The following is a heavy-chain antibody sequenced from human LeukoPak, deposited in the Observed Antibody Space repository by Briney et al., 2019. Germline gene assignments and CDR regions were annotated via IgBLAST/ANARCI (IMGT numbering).Heavy chain of an antibody. J-gene: IGHJ4*02. Sequence: SETLSLTCTVSGGCISSYYWSWIRQPPGKGLEWIGYIYYSGSTNYNPSLKSRVTISVDTSKNQFSLKLSSVTAAGTAVYYCARAAWGGTYFDYWGQGTLVTVSS. CDR1: GGCISSYY. CDR2: IYYSGST. V-gene: IGHV4-59*01. D-gene: IGHD3-16*01. CDR3: ARAAWGGTYFDY.